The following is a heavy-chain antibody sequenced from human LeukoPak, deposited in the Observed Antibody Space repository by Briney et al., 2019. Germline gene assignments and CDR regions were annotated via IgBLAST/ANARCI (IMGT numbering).Heavy chain of an antibody. CDR3: AKAAAAGTSDYFDY. D-gene: IGHD6-13*01. Sequence: PGGSLRLSCAASGFTFSSYAMHWVRQAPGKGLEWVAVISYDGSNKYYADSVKGRFTISRDNSKNTLYLQMNSLRAEDTAVYYCAKAAAAGTSDYFDYWAREPWSPSPQ. J-gene: IGHJ4*02. CDR2: ISYDGSNK. CDR1: GFTFSSYA. V-gene: IGHV3-30-3*01.